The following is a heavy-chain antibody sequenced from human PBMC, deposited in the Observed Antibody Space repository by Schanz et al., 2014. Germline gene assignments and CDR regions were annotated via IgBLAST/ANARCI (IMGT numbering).Heavy chain of an antibody. V-gene: IGHV1-18*01. CDR2: ISVYTGNT. J-gene: IGHJ4*02. D-gene: IGHD3-3*01. Sequence: QVQLVQSGAEVKKPGASVRVSCKASGYTFTTYAMSWVRQAPGQGLEWVGWISVYTGNTKYGQKVQGRVTMTTDTSTSTAYMELRSLRSDDTAVYYCARDRRFFDRDDLYYFDSWGQGTLVTVSS. CDR3: ARDRRFFDRDDLYYFDS. CDR1: GYTFTTYA.